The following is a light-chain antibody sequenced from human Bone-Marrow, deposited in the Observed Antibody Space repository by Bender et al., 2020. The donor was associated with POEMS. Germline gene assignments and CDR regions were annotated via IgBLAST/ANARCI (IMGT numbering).Light chain of an antibody. Sequence: SYEVTQPPSVSVSPGQTASITCSGDDLGDKYVAWYQQKPGQSPVLVIYQDTKRPSGIPERFSGSNSGNTATLTISGTQAMDEADYYCQAWDTYSVIFGGGTKFDRP. CDR3: QAWDTYSVI. J-gene: IGLJ2*01. V-gene: IGLV3-1*01. CDR1: DLGDKY. CDR2: QDT.